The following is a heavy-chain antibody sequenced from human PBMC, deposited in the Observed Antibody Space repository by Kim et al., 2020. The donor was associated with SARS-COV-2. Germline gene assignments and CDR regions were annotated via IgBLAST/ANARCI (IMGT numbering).Heavy chain of an antibody. CDR2: ISGSGDRT. Sequence: GGSLRLSCAASGFTFSSYAMTWVRQAPGQGLEWVAVISGSGDRTLYADSVKGRFIISRDNSKQTLYLQIHSLRGDDTPLYYCAKDATFGLANYLDFWGQG. V-gene: IGHV3-23*01. D-gene: IGHD3-3*01. CDR1: GFTFSSYA. J-gene: IGHJ4*02. CDR3: AKDATFGLANYLDF.